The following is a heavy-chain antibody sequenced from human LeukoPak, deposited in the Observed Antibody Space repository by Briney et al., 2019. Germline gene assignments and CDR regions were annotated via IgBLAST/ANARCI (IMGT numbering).Heavy chain of an antibody. CDR2: ISSSSSYI. CDR1: GFTFSNYD. Sequence: GGSLRLSCVASGFTFSNYDMNWVRQAPGKGLEWVSFISSSSSYIYYADSVKGRFTISRDNAKKSLYLQMNSLRAEDTAVYYCARGRYYYYMEVWGKGTTVTISS. CDR3: ARGRYYYYMEV. J-gene: IGHJ6*03. V-gene: IGHV3-21*01.